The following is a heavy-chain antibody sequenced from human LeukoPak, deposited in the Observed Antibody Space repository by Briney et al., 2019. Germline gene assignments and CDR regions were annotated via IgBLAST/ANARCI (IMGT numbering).Heavy chain of an antibody. V-gene: IGHV1-2*02. CDR1: GYTFTAYY. CDR3: ARLDLRLYRSGTLVGS. CDR2: INPNGGGT. J-gene: IGHJ1*01. D-gene: IGHD3-10*01. Sequence: GASVKVSCKASGYTFTAYYLHWVRQAPGQGLEWMGWINPNGGGTVYAPKFQGRVSMTRDTSISTAYLELSRLTSDDTAVYYCARLDLRLYRSGTLVGSWGQGTLVTVSS.